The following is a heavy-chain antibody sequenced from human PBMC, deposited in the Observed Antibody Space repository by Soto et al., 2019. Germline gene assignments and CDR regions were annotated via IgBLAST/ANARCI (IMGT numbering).Heavy chain of an antibody. V-gene: IGHV1-69*02. Sequence: QVQLVQSGAEVKKPGSSVKVSCKASGGTFSSYTISWVRQAPGQGLEWMGRIIPILGIANYAQKFQGRVTITADKSTSTAYXXXXXXRSXDXXVYXXARXXLGAAAGPGESWFDPWGQGTLVTVSS. CDR2: IIPILGIA. J-gene: IGHJ5*02. CDR1: GGTFSSYT. CDR3: ARXXLGAAAGPGESWFDP. D-gene: IGHD6-13*01.